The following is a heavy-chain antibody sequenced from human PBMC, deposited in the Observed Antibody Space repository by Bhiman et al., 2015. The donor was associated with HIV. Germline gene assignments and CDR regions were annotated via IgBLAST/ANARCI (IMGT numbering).Heavy chain of an antibody. D-gene: IGHD2-15*01. J-gene: IGHJ4*02. CDR1: GFTFSSYG. V-gene: IGHV3-33*06. CDR2: IWYDGSNK. CDR3: AKEGGGGSCYDY. Sequence: QVQLVESGGGVVQPGRSLRLSCAASGFTFSSYGMHWVRQAPGKGLEWVAVIWYDGSNKYYADSVKGRFTISRDNSKNTLYLQMNSLRAEDTAVYYCAKEGGGGSCYDYWGQGTLVTVSS.